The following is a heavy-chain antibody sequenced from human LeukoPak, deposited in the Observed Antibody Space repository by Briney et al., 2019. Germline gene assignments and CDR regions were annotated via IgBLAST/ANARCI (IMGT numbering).Heavy chain of an antibody. Sequence: GGSLRLSCAASGFTFSSYWMSWVRQAPGKGLEWVANIKQGGSEKYYVDSVKGRFTISRDNAKNSLYLQMNSLRAEDTAVYYCARGRPTTSIAAAGVNWFDPWGQGTLVTVSS. CDR3: ARGRPTTSIAAAGVNWFDP. CDR1: GFTFSSYW. J-gene: IGHJ5*02. D-gene: IGHD6-13*01. CDR2: IKQGGSEK. V-gene: IGHV3-7*01.